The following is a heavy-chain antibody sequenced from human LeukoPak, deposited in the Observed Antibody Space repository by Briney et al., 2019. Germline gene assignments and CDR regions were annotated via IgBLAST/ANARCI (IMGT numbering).Heavy chain of an antibody. CDR2: ISAYNGNP. CDR1: GYTFTGYG. V-gene: IGHV1-18*01. D-gene: IGHD2-8*02. Sequence: ASVKVSCKASGYTFTGYGVTWVRQAPGQGLEWMGWISAYNGNPGYAQKFQGRVTMTTDTSTSTAYMELRSLRSDDTAAYYCATYTEGYCTGVNCYAGFDYWGQGTLVTVSS. CDR3: ATYTEGYCTGVNCYAGFDY. J-gene: IGHJ4*02.